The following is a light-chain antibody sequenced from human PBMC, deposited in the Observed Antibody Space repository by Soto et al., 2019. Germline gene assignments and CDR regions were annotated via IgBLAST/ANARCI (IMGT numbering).Light chain of an antibody. Sequence: QSVLTQPPSASGSPGQSVTISCTGTSSDVGGYNYVSWYQQYSGKAPKLIIYEVSKRPSGVPDRFTGSKSGNTASLTVSGLQAEDEADYHCSSYTSSSTLVFGGGTKLTVL. CDR1: SSDVGGYNY. V-gene: IGLV2-8*01. CDR2: EVS. J-gene: IGLJ2*01. CDR3: SSYTSSSTLV.